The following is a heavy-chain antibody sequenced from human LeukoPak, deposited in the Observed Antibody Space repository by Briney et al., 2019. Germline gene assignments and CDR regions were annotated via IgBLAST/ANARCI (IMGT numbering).Heavy chain of an antibody. CDR3: AKDIARYCSGGSCYGLDY. CDR2: ISWNSGSI. V-gene: IGHV3-9*01. CDR1: GFTFDDYA. D-gene: IGHD2-15*01. Sequence: GGSLRLSCAASGFTFDDYAMHWVRQAPGKGLEWVSGISWNSGSIGYADSVKGRFTISRDNAKNSLYLQMNSLRAEDTALYYCAKDIARYCSGGSCYGLDYWGQGTLVTVSS. J-gene: IGHJ4*02.